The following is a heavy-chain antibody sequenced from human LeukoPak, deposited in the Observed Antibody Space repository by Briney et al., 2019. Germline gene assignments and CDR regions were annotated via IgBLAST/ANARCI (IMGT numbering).Heavy chain of an antibody. V-gene: IGHV3-30-3*01. J-gene: IGHJ4*02. CDR3: ARTDTSGWSRPLDC. CDR2: ISSDGSNK. Sequence: GGSLRLSCAASGFTFSRYALHWVRQAPGKGLEWVAVISSDGSNKYYAGSVEGRFTISRDNYNNTLLLQMNSLRAEDTAVYYCARTDTSGWSRPLDCWGQGTLVTVSS. CDR1: GFTFSRYA. D-gene: IGHD6-19*01.